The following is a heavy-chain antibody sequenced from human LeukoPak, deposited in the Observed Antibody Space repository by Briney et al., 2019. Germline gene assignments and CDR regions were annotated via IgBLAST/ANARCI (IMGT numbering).Heavy chain of an antibody. D-gene: IGHD5-24*01. V-gene: IGHV1-18*01. CDR2: ISAYNGNT. CDR3: ARGRTSRDGYNYVPHYYFDY. Sequence: EASVKASCKASGNTFTTNGVSWVRQAPGQGLEWMGWISAYNGNTNYAQKLQGRVTMTTDTSTSTAYMELSSLRSEDTAVYYCARGRTSRDGYNYVPHYYFDYWGQGTLVTVSS. J-gene: IGHJ4*02. CDR1: GNTFTTNG.